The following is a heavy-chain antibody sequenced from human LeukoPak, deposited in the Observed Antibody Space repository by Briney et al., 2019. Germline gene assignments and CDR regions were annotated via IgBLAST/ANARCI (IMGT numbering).Heavy chain of an antibody. CDR1: GGSISTGGYY. Sequence: SETLSLTCTVSGGSISTGGYYWSWIRQHPGKGLEWLGFIYYSGSNYYNPSLKSRVTISVDTSKNQFSLKLSSVTAADTAVYYCARSTYYYDSSGYFFEAFDIWGQGTMVTVSS. CDR3: ARSTYYYDSSGYFFEAFDI. CDR2: IYYSGSN. J-gene: IGHJ3*02. V-gene: IGHV4-31*03. D-gene: IGHD3-22*01.